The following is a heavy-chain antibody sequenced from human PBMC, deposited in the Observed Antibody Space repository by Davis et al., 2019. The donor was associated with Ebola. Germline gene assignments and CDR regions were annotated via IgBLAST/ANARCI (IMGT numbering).Heavy chain of an antibody. CDR1: GFTFDAYA. V-gene: IGHV3-43*02. CDR2: TSGAGGST. CDR3: ARDLGPAGIYYYYGMDV. J-gene: IGHJ6*02. Sequence: GGSLRPSCAASGFTFDAYAMHWVRQAPGKGLEWVSLTSGAGGSTYYADPVKGRFTISRDNSKNTLYLQMNSLRAEDPAVYYCARDLGPAGIYYYYGMDVWGQGTTVTVSS. D-gene: IGHD3-10*01.